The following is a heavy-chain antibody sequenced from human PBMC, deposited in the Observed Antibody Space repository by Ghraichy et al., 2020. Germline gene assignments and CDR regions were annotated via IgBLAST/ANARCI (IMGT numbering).Heavy chain of an antibody. CDR1: GFTFSSYG. J-gene: IGHJ4*02. V-gene: IGHV3-48*02. D-gene: IGHD3-16*02. Sequence: LSLTCAASGFTFSSYGMTWVRQAPGKGLEWVSYISSSSSTITYVDSVKGRFTISRDNAKNSLILQMNSLRDEDTAVYYCAREIVALDCWGQGTLVTVSS. CDR2: ISSSSSTI. CDR3: AREIVALDC.